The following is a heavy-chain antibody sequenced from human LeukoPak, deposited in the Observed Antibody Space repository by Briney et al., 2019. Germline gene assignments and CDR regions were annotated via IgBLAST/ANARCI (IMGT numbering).Heavy chain of an antibody. Sequence: GGSLRLSCAASGFTYSSYSMNWVRQAPGKGLEWVSYISSSSSTIYYADSVKGRFTISRDNAKNSLYLQMNSLRAEDTAVYYCARDYTIRLWPRYFDLWGRGTLVTVSS. J-gene: IGHJ2*01. CDR2: ISSSSSTI. D-gene: IGHD5-12*01. CDR1: GFTYSSYS. CDR3: ARDYTIRLWPRYFDL. V-gene: IGHV3-48*01.